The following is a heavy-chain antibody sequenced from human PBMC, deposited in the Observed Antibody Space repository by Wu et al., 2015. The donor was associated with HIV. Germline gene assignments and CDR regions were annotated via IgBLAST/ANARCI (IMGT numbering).Heavy chain of an antibody. D-gene: IGHD3-10*01. V-gene: IGHV1-2*02. CDR3: ARDFSGFYYYMDV. Sequence: QVQLVQSGADVKKPGASVKVSCKASGYTFTGKYIHWVRQAPGQGLEWMGWTNSKSGDTNYAQKFQGRVTMTRDTSISTAYMELSRLRSDDTAVYFCARDFSGFYYYMDVWGKGTTVTVSS. CDR1: GYTFTGKY. J-gene: IGHJ6*03. CDR2: TNSKSGDT.